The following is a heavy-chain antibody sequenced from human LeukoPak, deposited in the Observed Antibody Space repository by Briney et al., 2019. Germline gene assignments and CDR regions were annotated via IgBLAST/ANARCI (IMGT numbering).Heavy chain of an antibody. V-gene: IGHV3-15*07. Sequence: GALELSCSASCFPFSNAWMNWVRQAPGKGLEGVRRFKSKTDGGTTDYAAPVKGRFTISRDDSKNTLYLQMNSLKTEDTAVYYCTTVDDFWSGYYTLVDYWGQGTLVTVSS. CDR2: FKSKTDGGTT. CDR1: CFPFSNAW. D-gene: IGHD3-3*01. J-gene: IGHJ4*02. CDR3: TTVDDFWSGYYTLVDY.